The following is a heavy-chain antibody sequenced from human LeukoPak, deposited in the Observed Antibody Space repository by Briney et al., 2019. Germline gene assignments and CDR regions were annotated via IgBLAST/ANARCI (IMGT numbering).Heavy chain of an antibody. V-gene: IGHV1-69*04. CDR2: IIPSLDVA. Sequence: SVKVSCKASGDTFIPYTFSWVRQAPGQGLEWIGRIIPSLDVANYAHRFQGRVTLSVDRDTATTYMEVTSLRSEDTAIYYCARDHCSPGTCLGGHWGQGTLVTVSS. CDR3: ARDHCSPGTCLGGH. CDR1: GDTFIPYT. D-gene: IGHD2-15*01. J-gene: IGHJ4*02.